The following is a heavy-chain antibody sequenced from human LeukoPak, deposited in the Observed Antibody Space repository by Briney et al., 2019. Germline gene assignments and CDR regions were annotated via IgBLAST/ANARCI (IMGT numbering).Heavy chain of an antibody. D-gene: IGHD3-10*02. CDR2: ISYDGSNK. CDR3: AELGITMIGGV. V-gene: IGHV3-30*04. CDR1: GFTFSSYA. J-gene: IGHJ6*04. Sequence: GGSLRLSCAASGFTFSSYAMHWVRQAPGKGLEWVAVISYDGSNKYYADSVKGLFTISRDNSKNTLYLQMNSLRAEDTAVYYCAELGITMIGGVWGKGTTVTISS.